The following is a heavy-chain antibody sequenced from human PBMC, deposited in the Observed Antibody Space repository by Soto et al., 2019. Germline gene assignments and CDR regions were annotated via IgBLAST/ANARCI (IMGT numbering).Heavy chain of an antibody. CDR2: ISGYSGNT. V-gene: IGHV1-18*01. D-gene: IGHD5-18*01. CDR1: GYTFTRYG. J-gene: IGHJ4*02. CDR3: AREGGYSYEYYFDY. Sequence: QVQLVQSGAEVKKPGASVKVSCKASGYTFTRYGINWVRKAPGQGLEWMGWISGYSGNTNYAQKLRGRVTMTTDTSTSTAYMELRSLRSDDTAVYYCAREGGYSYEYYFDYWGQGTLVTVSS.